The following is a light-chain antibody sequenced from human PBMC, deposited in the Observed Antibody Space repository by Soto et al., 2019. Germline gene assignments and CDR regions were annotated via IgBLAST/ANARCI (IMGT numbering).Light chain of an antibody. J-gene: IGKJ1*01. CDR3: QQYNSWSWT. CDR1: QSISSW. CDR2: KAS. Sequence: DIQMTQSPSTLSASVGDRVTITCRASQSISSWLAWYQQKPGKAPKLLIYKASSLESGVPSRFSGSGSGTAFTLTISSLQPDDFATYYCQQYNSWSWTFGQGTKVEIK. V-gene: IGKV1-5*03.